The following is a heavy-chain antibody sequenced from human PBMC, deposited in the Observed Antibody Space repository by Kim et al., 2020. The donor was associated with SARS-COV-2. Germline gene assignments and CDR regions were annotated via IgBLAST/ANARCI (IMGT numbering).Heavy chain of an antibody. Sequence: SETLSLTCTISGCSIISSSYYWGLIRQPPGKWLEWIGRTYYSGSTYYNPSLKSRVALSVDTSQHQFSLKPSSVTAADTAAYYCARYPRLGSYYSDYWGQG. CDR3: ARYPRLGSYYSDY. J-gene: IGHJ4*02. CDR2: TYYSGST. CDR1: GCSIISSSYY. D-gene: IGHD6-6*01. V-gene: IGHV4-39*01.